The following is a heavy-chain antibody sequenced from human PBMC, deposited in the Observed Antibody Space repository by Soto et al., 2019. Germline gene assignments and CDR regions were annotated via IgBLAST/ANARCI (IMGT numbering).Heavy chain of an antibody. V-gene: IGHV3-74*01. CDR2: IKSDGSSI. Sequence: EVQLVESGGALAQPGESLRLSCAASGFNYSAYWMHWVRLVPGKGLVWVSRIKSDGSSITYADSVKGRFTISRDNAKSTVYLQMNSLRVEDTAVYYCTRENYWVHDYWGQGTLVTVSS. CDR3: TRENYWVHDY. CDR1: GFNYSAYW. J-gene: IGHJ4*02. D-gene: IGHD1-1*01.